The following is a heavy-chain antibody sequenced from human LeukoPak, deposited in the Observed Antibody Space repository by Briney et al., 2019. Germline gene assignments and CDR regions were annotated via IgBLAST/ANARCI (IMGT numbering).Heavy chain of an antibody. J-gene: IGHJ4*02. Sequence: GGSLRLSCAASGFTFSKTWMSWVRQTPEKGLEWVANIKEDGSAEYYVDPVKGRFTISRDNARNSLYLQMNSLRAEDTAIYYCAKDDDGYYWGQGILVTVSS. CDR1: GFTFSKTW. V-gene: IGHV3-7*04. CDR2: IKEDGSAE. D-gene: IGHD3-3*01. CDR3: AKDDDGYY.